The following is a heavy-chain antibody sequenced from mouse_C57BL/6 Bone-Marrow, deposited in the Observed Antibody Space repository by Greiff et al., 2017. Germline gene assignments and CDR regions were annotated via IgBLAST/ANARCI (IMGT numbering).Heavy chain of an antibody. Sequence: VQLQQSGAELVRPGASVKLSCTASGFNIKDDYMHWVKQRHEQGLEWIGWIDPENGDTEYASKFQGKATITADTSSNTAYLQLSSLTSEDTAVYYCTSLDGYLFADWGQGALVTVSA. V-gene: IGHV14-4*01. D-gene: IGHD2-3*01. CDR2: IDPENGDT. CDR3: TSLDGYLFAD. CDR1: GFNIKDDY. J-gene: IGHJ3*01.